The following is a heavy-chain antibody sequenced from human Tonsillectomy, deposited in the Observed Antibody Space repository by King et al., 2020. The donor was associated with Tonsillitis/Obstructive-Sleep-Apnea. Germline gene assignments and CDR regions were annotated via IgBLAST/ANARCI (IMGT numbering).Heavy chain of an antibody. CDR2: INPNSGGT. CDR3: ARGGVVADFDY. CDR1: GYTFTGYY. J-gene: IGHJ4*02. Sequence: QLVQSGAEVKKPGASVKVSCRASGYTFTGYYMHWVRQAPGQGLEWMGWINPNSGGTKYAQKFQGRVTMTRDTSISTAYMELSRLRSDDTAVYYCARGGVVADFDYWGQGTLVTVSS. D-gene: IGHD2-15*01. V-gene: IGHV1-2*02.